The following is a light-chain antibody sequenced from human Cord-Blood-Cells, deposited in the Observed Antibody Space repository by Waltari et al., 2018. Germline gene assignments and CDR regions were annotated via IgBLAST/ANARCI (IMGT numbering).Light chain of an antibody. CDR3: QQSYSTPLT. V-gene: IGKV1-39*01. J-gene: IGKJ4*01. CDR1: QSISSY. CDR2: AAS. Sequence: DIQMTQSPSSLSASVGDRVTITCRASQSISSYLNWYQQKPGKAPKLLIYAASSLQSGVRSRFSGSGSGTDFTLTISGLQPEDLATYDCQQSYSTPLTFGGGTKVEIK.